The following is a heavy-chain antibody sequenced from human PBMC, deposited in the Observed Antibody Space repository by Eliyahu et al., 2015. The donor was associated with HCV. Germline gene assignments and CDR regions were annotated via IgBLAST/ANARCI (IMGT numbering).Heavy chain of an antibody. CDR3: ASGGGGIAVAGTGGWFDP. J-gene: IGHJ5*02. CDR2: IHYSGST. D-gene: IGHD6-19*01. CDR1: GXSXXXYY. V-gene: IGHV4-59*01. Sequence: QVQLQESGPGLVKPSETLSLTCTVSGXSXXXYYXSWIRQSPGXGLEWIGYIHYSGSTNYXPSLKSRVTISVDTSKNQFSLNVTSVTAADTAVYFCASGGGGIAVAGTGGWFDPWGQGTLVTVSS.